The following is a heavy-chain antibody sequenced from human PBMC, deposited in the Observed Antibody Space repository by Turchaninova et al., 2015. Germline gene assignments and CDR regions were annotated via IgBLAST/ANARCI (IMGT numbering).Heavy chain of an antibody. J-gene: IGHJ4*02. Sequence: VQLPQWGAGRFQPTETLSVTSSVDVVSFSGYYCGWIRQAPGKGLEWIGENNHSGSTNYNPSLKSRVTISVDTSKNQFSLKLSSVTAADTAVYYCARGEPLYYYGSGRTYFDYWGQGTLVTVSS. V-gene: IGHV4-34*01. D-gene: IGHD3-10*01. CDR3: ARGEPLYYYGSGRTYFDY. CDR1: VVSFSGYY. CDR2: NNHSGST.